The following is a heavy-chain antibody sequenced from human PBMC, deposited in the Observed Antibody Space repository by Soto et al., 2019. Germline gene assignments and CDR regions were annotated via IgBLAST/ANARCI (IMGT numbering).Heavy chain of an antibody. CDR1: GDSISTRSNY. Sequence: QLQLQESGPGLVKPSETLSLTCTVSGDSISTRSNYWAWIRQPPGKRLESLGSIYYTGGTYYTPSLKSPVTLFLDTSKNHSSLYLNSATAADTAVYYCAREGPPSRTHNPPEYVQHWGQGTPVTVSA. D-gene: IGHD2-15*01. CDR3: AREGPPSRTHNPPEYVQH. V-gene: IGHV4-39*02. CDR2: IYYTGGT. J-gene: IGHJ1*01.